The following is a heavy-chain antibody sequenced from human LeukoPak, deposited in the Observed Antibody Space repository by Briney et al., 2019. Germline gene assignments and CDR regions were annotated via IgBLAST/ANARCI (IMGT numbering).Heavy chain of an antibody. CDR3: ARKKTGATNGLDV. D-gene: IGHD1-1*01. CDR2: INHSGST. V-gene: IGHV4-34*01. CDR1: GGSFSGYY. J-gene: IGHJ6*02. Sequence: PSETLSLTCAVYGGSFSGYYWSWIRQPPGKGLEWIGEINHSGSTNYNPSLKSRVTISVDTSKNQFSLNLSSVTAADTAVYYCARKKTGATNGLDVWGQGTTVTVSS.